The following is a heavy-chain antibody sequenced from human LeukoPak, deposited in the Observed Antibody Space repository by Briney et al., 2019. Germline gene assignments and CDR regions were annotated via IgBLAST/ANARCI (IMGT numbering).Heavy chain of an antibody. V-gene: IGHV4-59*01. D-gene: IGHD3-16*01. CDR3: ARDSRGGGPDFDY. CDR1: GDSISNYY. Sequence: PSETLSLTCTVSGDSISNYYWAWIRQPPGKGLEWIGYIHYSGTTYYNPSLKSRVTISVDSSRTQFSLKLSSVTAADTAVYYCARDSRGGGPDFDYWGQGTLVTVSS. J-gene: IGHJ4*02. CDR2: IHYSGTT.